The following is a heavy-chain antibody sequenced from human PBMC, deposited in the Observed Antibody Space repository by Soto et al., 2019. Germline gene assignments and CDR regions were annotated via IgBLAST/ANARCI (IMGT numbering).Heavy chain of an antibody. Sequence: EASVKVSCKASGGTFSSYAISWVRQAPGLGLEWMGGIIPIFGTANYAQKFQGRVTITADKSTSTAYMELSSLRSEDTAVYYCARVLVAATRYYGMDVWGQGTTVTVSS. J-gene: IGHJ6*02. CDR1: GGTFSSYA. CDR3: ARVLVAATRYYGMDV. V-gene: IGHV1-69*06. D-gene: IGHD2-15*01. CDR2: IIPIFGTA.